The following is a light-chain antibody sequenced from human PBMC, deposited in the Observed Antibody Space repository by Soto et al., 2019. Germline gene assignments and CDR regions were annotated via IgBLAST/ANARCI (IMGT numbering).Light chain of an antibody. CDR2: AAS. J-gene: IGKJ2*01. Sequence: EIVLTQSPGTLSLSPGEGGTLSCRASQSISSSYLAWYQQKPGQSPRLLIYAASIRATGIPDRFSGSGSGTDFTLTISRLEPEDFAVYYCQQRSSWPRTFGQGTKLEMK. CDR1: QSISSSY. V-gene: IGKV3D-20*02. CDR3: QQRSSWPRT.